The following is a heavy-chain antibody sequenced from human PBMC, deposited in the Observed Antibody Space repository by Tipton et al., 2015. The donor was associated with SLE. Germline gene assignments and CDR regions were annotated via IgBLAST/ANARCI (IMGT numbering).Heavy chain of an antibody. CDR3: ARDDSSGDDGFGV. V-gene: IGHV1-8*01. D-gene: IGHD6-19*01. J-gene: IGHJ3*01. Sequence: QLVQSGAEVKKPGASVKVSCKAPGDTFTSSDINWVRQATGQGLEWLGLMDPSSDYTAYAQKFQGRVTMTKNTSVNTAYLELSGLRSEDTAMYYCARDDSSGDDGFGVWGQGTMVTVSS. CDR1: GDTFTSSD. CDR2: MDPSSDYT.